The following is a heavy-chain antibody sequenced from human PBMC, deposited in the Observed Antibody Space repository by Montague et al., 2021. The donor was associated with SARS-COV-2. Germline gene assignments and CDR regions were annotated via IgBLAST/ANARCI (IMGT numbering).Heavy chain of an antibody. J-gene: IGHJ2*01. Sequence: CAISGDSVSSNIATWNWIRQSPSRGLGWLGRTYYRSKWSNDYAVSVKSRVIINPDTSNNRISLQLNSVTPEDTAVYYCARAYCGGDCYFYWYFDLWGRGTLVTVSS. V-gene: IGHV6-1*01. CDR2: TYYRSKWSN. CDR3: ARAYCGGDCYFYWYFDL. D-gene: IGHD2-21*02. CDR1: GDSVSSNIAT.